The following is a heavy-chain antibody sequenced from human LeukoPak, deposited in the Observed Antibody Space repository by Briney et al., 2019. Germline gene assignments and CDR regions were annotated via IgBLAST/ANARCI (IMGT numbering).Heavy chain of an antibody. CDR2: IYYSGST. CDR3: ARERPSGSGSSFSLGMDV. V-gene: IGHV4-59*01. D-gene: IGHD3-10*01. J-gene: IGHJ6*02. Sequence: SETLSLTCTVCGDSISSYYGGWIRQPRGRGLEWNGYIYYSGSTKYNPSRKSRVTMSLDTHKRQFSLKLNSVTAADTAVYYCARERPSGSGSSFSLGMDVWGQGTTVTVSS. CDR1: GDSISSYY.